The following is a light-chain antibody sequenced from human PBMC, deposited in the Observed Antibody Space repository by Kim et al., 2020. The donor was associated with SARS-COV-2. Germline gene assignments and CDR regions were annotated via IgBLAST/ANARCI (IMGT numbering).Light chain of an antibody. CDR2: RNN. Sequence: QSALTQPPSASGTPGQRVTISCSGSSSNIGINHVFWYQQLPGTAPKLLIYRNNQRPSGVPDRFSGSTSHTSASLAISGLRSEDEADYYCVVWDASLSGWVFGGGTQLTVL. CDR3: VVWDASLSGWV. J-gene: IGLJ3*02. CDR1: SSNIGINH. V-gene: IGLV1-47*01.